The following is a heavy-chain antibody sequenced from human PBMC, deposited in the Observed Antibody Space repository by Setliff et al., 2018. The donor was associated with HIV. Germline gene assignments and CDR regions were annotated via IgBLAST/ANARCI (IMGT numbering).Heavy chain of an antibody. CDR2: IFYNGGS. CDR1: GGSMRSNY. D-gene: IGHD3-22*01. V-gene: IGHV4-59*08. J-gene: IGHJ4*02. Sequence: ASETLSLTCTVSGGSMRSNYWSWIRRPPGKGLEWIGYIFYNGGSNYNPSLKSRVTISVDTSKNQFSLKLTSVTAADTAVYYCARHASDYYDRSGFPPGFDYWGQGTLVTVSS. CDR3: ARHASDYYDRSGFPPGFDY.